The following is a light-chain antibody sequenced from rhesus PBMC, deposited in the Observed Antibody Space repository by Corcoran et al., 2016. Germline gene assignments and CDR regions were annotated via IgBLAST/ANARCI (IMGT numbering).Light chain of an antibody. J-gene: IGLJ1*01. V-gene: IGLV2S7*01. CDR1: SSDVGGYNY. CDR3: CSYTISSTFI. Sequence: QSAPTQPPSVSGSPGQSVTISCTGTSSDVGGYNYVSWYQQHPGKAPKLMIYDVIQRPSGVSDRFSGSKSGNTASLTISGLQTEDEADYYCCSYTISSTFIFGAGTRLTVL. CDR2: DVI.